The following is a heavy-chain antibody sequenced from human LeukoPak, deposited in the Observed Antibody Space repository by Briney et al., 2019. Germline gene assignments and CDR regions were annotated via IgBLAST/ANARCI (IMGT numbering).Heavy chain of an antibody. CDR1: GFTFSSYS. Sequence: GGSLRLSCAASGFTFSSYSMNWVRQAPGKGLEWVSYISSSSSTIYYADSVKGRFTISRDNSKNTLYLQMNSLRAEDTAVYYCASRLYYYDSSGYYYVHYFDYWGQGTLVTVSS. CDR2: ISSSSSTI. V-gene: IGHV3-48*01. D-gene: IGHD3-22*01. CDR3: ASRLYYYDSSGYYYVHYFDY. J-gene: IGHJ4*02.